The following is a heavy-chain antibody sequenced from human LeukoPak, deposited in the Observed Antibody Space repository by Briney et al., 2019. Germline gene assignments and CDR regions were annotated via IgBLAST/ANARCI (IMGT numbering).Heavy chain of an antibody. CDR3: ARSQTTASRLIRSRGFDP. Sequence: ASVKVSCKASGYTFTSYDINWVRQATGQGREWMGWMNPNSGNTGYAQKFQGRVTMTRNTSISTAYMELSSLNSEDTAVYYCARSQTTASRLIRSRGFDPWGQGTLVSVSS. V-gene: IGHV1-8*01. CDR2: MNPNSGNT. J-gene: IGHJ5*02. CDR1: GYTFTSYD. D-gene: IGHD6-6*01.